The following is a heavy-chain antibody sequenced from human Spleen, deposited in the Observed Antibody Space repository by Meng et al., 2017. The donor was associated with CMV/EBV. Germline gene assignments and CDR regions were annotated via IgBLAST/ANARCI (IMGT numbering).Heavy chain of an antibody. J-gene: IGHJ4*02. D-gene: IGHD3-16*01. CDR3: TRYVYYFDY. CDR2: IKQDGSEK. V-gene: IGHV3-7*01. Sequence: GGSLRLSCAASGFTFSSYWMSWVRQAPGKGLEWVANIKQDGSEKYYVDSVKGRFSISRDNAENSLFLQMNSLRDEDTAVYYCTRYVYYFDYWGQGTLVTVSS. CDR1: GFTFSSYW.